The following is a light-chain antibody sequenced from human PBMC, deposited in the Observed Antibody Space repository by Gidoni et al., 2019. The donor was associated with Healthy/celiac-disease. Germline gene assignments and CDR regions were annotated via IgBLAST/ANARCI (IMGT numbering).Light chain of an antibody. V-gene: IGKV1-39*01. CDR1: QSISSY. J-gene: IGKJ1*01. Sequence: TQITQSPSSLSASVGDRVTITCRASQSISSYLNWYQQKPGKAPKLLIYAASSLQSGVPSRFSGSGSGTDFTLTISSLQPEDFATYYCQQSYSTPRRTFGQGTKVEIK. CDR2: AAS. CDR3: QQSYSTPRRT.